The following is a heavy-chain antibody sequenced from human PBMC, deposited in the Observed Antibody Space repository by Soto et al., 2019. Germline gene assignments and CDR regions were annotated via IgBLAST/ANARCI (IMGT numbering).Heavy chain of an antibody. J-gene: IGHJ6*02. V-gene: IGHV3-30-3*01. Sequence: GGSLRLSCAASGFTFSMYAMHWVRQAPGKGLEWVAVISYDGSNKYYADSVKGRFTISRDNSKNTLYLQMNSLRVGDTAVYYCARDWSNYVGSYYGMDVWGQGTTVTVSS. CDR3: ARDWSNYVGSYYGMDV. CDR2: ISYDGSNK. CDR1: GFTFSMYA. D-gene: IGHD4-4*01.